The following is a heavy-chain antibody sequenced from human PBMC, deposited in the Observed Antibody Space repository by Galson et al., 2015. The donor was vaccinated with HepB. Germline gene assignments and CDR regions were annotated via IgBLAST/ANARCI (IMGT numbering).Heavy chain of an antibody. Sequence: SLRLSCAASGFTFSRSGMHWVRQAPGKGLDWVASIRSDGANKDYADSVRGRFTISRDNSKNTLYLQMNSLRVEDTAVYYCAKDRGSNSGTYPGALFDYWGQGTLVTVSS. CDR3: AKDRGSNSGTYPGALFDY. CDR1: GFTFSRSG. CDR2: IRSDGANK. J-gene: IGHJ4*02. V-gene: IGHV3-30*02. D-gene: IGHD1-26*01.